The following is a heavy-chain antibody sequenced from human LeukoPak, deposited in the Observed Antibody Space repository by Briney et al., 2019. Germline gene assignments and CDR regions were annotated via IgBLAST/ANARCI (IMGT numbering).Heavy chain of an antibody. J-gene: IGHJ6*03. CDR1: GYTFTSYG. Sequence: ASVTVSFTASGYTFTSYGISWVRQAPGQGLEWMGWISAYNGNTNYAQKLQGRVTMTTDTSTSTAYMELRSLRSDDTAVYYCARDQGQEWLRIEIDYYYYMDVWGKGTTVTVSS. V-gene: IGHV1-18*01. D-gene: IGHD5-12*01. CDR2: ISAYNGNT. CDR3: ARDQGQEWLRIEIDYYYYMDV.